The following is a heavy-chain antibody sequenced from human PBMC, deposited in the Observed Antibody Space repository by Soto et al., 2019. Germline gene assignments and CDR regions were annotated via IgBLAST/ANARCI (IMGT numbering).Heavy chain of an antibody. CDR3: ARGGIQLSYAFDY. CDR2: IYTSGST. CDR1: GTSVSNYY. Sequence: PSETLSLTCSVSGTSVSNYYWSWIRQPAGKGLEHIGRIYTSGSTSYNPSLKSRVIMSMDTSQTQIYLNLTSVTAADTAVYYCARGGIQLSYAFDYWGQGIQVTVSS. V-gene: IGHV4-4*07. D-gene: IGHD5-18*01. J-gene: IGHJ4*02.